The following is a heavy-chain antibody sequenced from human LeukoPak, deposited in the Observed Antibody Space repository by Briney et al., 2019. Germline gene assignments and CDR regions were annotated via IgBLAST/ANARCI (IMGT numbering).Heavy chain of an antibody. CDR1: GFTFSSYG. Sequence: GRSLRLSCAASGFTFSSYGMHWVRQAPGKGLEWAAVISYDGSNKYYADSVKGRFTISRDNSKNTLYLQMNSLRAEDTAVYYCASGIAVAAHGVYWRQGTLVTVSS. D-gene: IGHD6-19*01. CDR3: ASGIAVAAHGVY. V-gene: IGHV3-30*03. CDR2: ISYDGSNK. J-gene: IGHJ4*02.